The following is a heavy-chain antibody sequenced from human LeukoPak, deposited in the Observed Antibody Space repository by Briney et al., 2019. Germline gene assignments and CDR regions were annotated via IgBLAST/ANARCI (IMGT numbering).Heavy chain of an antibody. Sequence: GGSLRLSCAASGFTFSSYSMNWVRQAPGKGLEWVSSISSSSSYIYYADSVKGRFTISRDNAKNSLYLQMNSLRAEDTAVYYCARDLEDSSGYSDFDYWGQGTLVTVSS. V-gene: IGHV3-21*01. CDR2: ISSSSSYI. CDR1: GFTFSSYS. CDR3: ARDLEDSSGYSDFDY. D-gene: IGHD3-22*01. J-gene: IGHJ4*02.